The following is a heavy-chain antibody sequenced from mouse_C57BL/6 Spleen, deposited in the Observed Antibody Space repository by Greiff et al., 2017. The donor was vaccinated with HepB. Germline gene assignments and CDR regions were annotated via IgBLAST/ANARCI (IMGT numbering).Heavy chain of an antibody. Sequence: VQLQQSGAELVRPGASVKLSCTASGFNIKDDYMHWVKQRPEQGLEWIGWIDPENGDTEYASKFQGKATITADTSSNTAYLQLSSLTSEDTAVYYCTTGTGTRGDYGGQGTTLTVSS. CDR3: TTGTGTRGDY. V-gene: IGHV14-4*01. CDR1: GFNIKDDY. J-gene: IGHJ2*01. CDR2: IDPENGDT. D-gene: IGHD4-1*01.